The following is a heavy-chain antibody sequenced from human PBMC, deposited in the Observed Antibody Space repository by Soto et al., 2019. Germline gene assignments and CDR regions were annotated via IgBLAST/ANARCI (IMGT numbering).Heavy chain of an antibody. D-gene: IGHD3-9*01. CDR3: ARDSRIDILTGYYGPGFDY. Sequence: GGSLRRSCAASGFTFSSYGMHWVRQAPGKGLEWVADIWYDGSNKYYADSVKGRFTISRDNSKNTLYLQMNSLRAEDTAVYYCARDSRIDILTGYYGPGFDYWGQGTLVTVSS. V-gene: IGHV3-33*01. CDR1: GFTFSSYG. CDR2: IWYDGSNK. J-gene: IGHJ4*02.